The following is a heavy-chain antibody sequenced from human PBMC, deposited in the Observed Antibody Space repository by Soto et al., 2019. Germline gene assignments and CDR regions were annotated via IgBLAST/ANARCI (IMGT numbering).Heavy chain of an antibody. CDR3: ARQSDDFWSGYYYYMDV. CDR1: GGSFSGYY. D-gene: IGHD3-3*01. CDR2: INHSGST. V-gene: IGHV4-34*01. J-gene: IGHJ6*03. Sequence: PSETLSLTCAVYGGSFSGYYWSWIRQPPGKGLEWIGEINHSGSTNYNPSLKSRVTISVDTSKNQFSLKLSSVTAADTAVYYCARQSDDFWSGYYYYMDVRGKGTTVTGLL.